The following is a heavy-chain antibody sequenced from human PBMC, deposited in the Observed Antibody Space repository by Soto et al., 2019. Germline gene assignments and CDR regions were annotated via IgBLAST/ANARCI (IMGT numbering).Heavy chain of an antibody. V-gene: IGHV4-39*01. CDR2: IYYSGST. J-gene: IGHJ4*02. CDR3: ARLGYSSSWSTYFDY. CDR1: CGSFIGYY. D-gene: IGHD6-13*01. Sequence: TSGTLCLTSAGHCGSFIGYYWVWIRQPPGKGLEWIGSIYYSGSTYYNPSLKSRVTISVDTSKNQFSLKLSSVTAADTAVYYCARLGYSSSWSTYFDYWGQGTLVTVSS.